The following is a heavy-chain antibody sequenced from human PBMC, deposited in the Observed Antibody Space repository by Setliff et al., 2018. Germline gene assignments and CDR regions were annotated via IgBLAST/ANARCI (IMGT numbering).Heavy chain of an antibody. V-gene: IGHV4-59*12. CDR1: GGSFSTYY. J-gene: IGHJ4*02. CDR2: IYYSGST. Sequence: PSETLSLTCAVYGGSFSTYYWIWIRQPPGKGLEWIGSIYYSGSTYYNPSLKSRVTIPVDTSKNQFSLKLSSVTAADTAVYYCAREWVDYYDSSGYLHYFDYWGQGTLVTVSS. CDR3: AREWVDYYDSSGYLHYFDY. D-gene: IGHD3-22*01.